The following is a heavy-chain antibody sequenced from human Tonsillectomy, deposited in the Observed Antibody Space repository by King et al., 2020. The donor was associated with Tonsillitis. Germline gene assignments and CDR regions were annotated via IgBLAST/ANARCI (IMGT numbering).Heavy chain of an antibody. Sequence: QLVQSGGGVVQPGGSLRLSCAASGFTFDDYAMHWVRQAPGKGLEWVSLISGDGGSTYYVDSMKGRFTISRDNSKNSLYLQMNSLRTEDTALYYCANGKELDSTGPLDYWGQGTLVTVSS. CDR1: GFTFDDYA. J-gene: IGHJ4*02. CDR3: ANGKELDSTGPLDY. D-gene: IGHD3-22*01. CDR2: ISGDGGST. V-gene: IGHV3-43*02.